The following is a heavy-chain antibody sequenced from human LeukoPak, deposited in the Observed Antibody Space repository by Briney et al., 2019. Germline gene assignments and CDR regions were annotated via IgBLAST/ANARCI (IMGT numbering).Heavy chain of an antibody. D-gene: IGHD3-10*01. CDR1: GFTFSNYW. J-gene: IGHJ5*02. CDR3: ARVVHYYGSGSLSPYNWFDP. V-gene: IGHV3-7*01. Sequence: GGSLRLSCAASGFTFSNYWMGWVRQVPGKGLEWVANINQDGSEKYSVDYVTGRFTISRDNAKNSLYLHMNSLRAEDTAVYYCARVVHYYGSGSLSPYNWFDPWGQGTLVTVSS. CDR2: INQDGSEK.